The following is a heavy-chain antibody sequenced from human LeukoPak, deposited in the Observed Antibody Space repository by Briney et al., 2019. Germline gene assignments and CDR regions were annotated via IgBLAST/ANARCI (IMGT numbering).Heavy chain of an antibody. CDR3: ARRGDSSGSSLAAFDI. CDR1: GGSISSSSYY. V-gene: IGHV4-39*01. D-gene: IGHD3-22*01. J-gene: IGHJ3*02. CDR2: IYYSGTP. Sequence: SETLSLTCTVSGGSISSSSYYWGWIRQSPGKGLEWIGSIYYSGTPYYSPSLRSRVTMSVDTSKNQFSLRLSSLTAADTAVYYCARRGDSSGSSLAAFDIWGQGTMVTVSS.